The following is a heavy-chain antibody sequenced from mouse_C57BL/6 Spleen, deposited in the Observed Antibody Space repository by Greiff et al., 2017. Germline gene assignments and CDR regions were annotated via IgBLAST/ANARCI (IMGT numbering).Heavy chain of an antibody. CDR3: ARSDYYDCDVGYAMDY. J-gene: IGHJ4*01. CDR1: GYTFTSYC. CDR2: IFPGGGST. Sequence: VQLQQSGPELVRPGASVKISCKASGYTFTSYCMKWVRQRPGQGLEWIGEIFPGGGSTYYNEKFKGKATLTVDTSSSTAYMQLSSLTSEDSAVYFCARSDYYDCDVGYAMDYWGQGTTLTVSS. D-gene: IGHD2-4*01. V-gene: IGHV1-56*01.